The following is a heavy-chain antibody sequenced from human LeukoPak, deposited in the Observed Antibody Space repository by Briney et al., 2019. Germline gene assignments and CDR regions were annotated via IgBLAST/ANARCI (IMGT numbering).Heavy chain of an antibody. CDR3: ARAHHGVSRDY. D-gene: IGHD1-14*01. J-gene: IGHJ4*02. V-gene: IGHV4-34*01. CDR1: GGSFSGYY. Sequence: SETLSLTCAVYGGSFSGYYWSWIRQPPGKGLERIGEINHSGSTNYNPSLKSRVTISVDTSKNQFSLKLSSVTAADTAVYYCARAHHGVSRDYWGQGTLVTVSS. CDR2: INHSGST.